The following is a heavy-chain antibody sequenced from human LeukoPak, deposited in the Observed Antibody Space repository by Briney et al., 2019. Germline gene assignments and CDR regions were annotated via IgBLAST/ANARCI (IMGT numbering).Heavy chain of an antibody. CDR2: ISSDGSTI. CDR1: GFTFSSYW. D-gene: IGHD6-19*01. J-gene: IGHJ4*02. Sequence: GGSLRLSCEASGFTFSSYWMHWVRQAPGKGLVWVSRISSDGSTITHADSVKGRFTISRDNAKNTLYLQMNSLRAEDTAVYYCARALAVAGNYDYWGQGALATVSS. CDR3: ARALAVAGNYDY. V-gene: IGHV3-74*01.